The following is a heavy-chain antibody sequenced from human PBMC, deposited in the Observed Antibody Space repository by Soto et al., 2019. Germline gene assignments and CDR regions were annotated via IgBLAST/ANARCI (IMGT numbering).Heavy chain of an antibody. CDR2: IHYSGST. D-gene: IGHD2-15*01. J-gene: IGHJ5*02. CDR3: ARQVYCSGGSCYSEKRYNWFDP. Sequence: QLQLQESGPGLVKPSETLSLTCTVSGGSISSSSYYWGWIRQPPGKGLEWIGSIHYSGSTYYNPSLKGRVTISVETSKNQFSLKLSSVTAADTAVYYCARQVYCSGGSCYSEKRYNWFDPWGQGPLVTVSS. CDR1: GGSISSSSYY. V-gene: IGHV4-39*01.